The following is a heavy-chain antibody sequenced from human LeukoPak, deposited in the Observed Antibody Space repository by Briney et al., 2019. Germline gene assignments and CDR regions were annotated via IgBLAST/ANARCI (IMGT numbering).Heavy chain of an antibody. CDR3: ARLTNRYFDL. V-gene: IGHV3-7*01. CDR1: GFTFSVYW. Sequence: GGSLTLSCAASGFTFSVYWMSWVRQAPGKGLEWVANIKQDGSETHYVASVKGRFTISRGNAKSSLYLQMSSLRGDDTAVYYCARLTNRYFDLWGRGTLVSASS. CDR2: IKQDGSET. J-gene: IGHJ2*01. D-gene: IGHD4/OR15-4a*01.